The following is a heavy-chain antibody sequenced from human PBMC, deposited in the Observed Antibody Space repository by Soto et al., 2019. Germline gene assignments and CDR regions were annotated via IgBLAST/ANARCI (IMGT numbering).Heavy chain of an antibody. CDR3: ATGQGNRYDY. D-gene: IGHD1-1*01. J-gene: IGHJ4*02. V-gene: IGHV1-69*02. Sequence: SVKVSCKAPGGTFSSYTISWVRQAPGQGLEWMGRIIPILGIANYAQKFQSRVTITADKSTSTAYMELSSLRSEDTAVYYCATGQGNRYDYCGEGTLVTVSS. CDR2: IIPILGIA. CDR1: GGTFSSYT.